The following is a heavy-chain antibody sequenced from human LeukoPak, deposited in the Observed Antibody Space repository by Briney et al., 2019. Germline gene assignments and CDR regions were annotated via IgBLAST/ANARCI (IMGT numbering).Heavy chain of an antibody. D-gene: IGHD3-10*01. J-gene: IGHJ4*02. CDR2: INHSGST. CDR1: GGSFSGYY. CDR3: ARSQNYYGSGDY. V-gene: IGHV4-34*01. Sequence: SETLSLTCAVYGGSFSGYYWSWVRQPPGKGLEWVGEINHSGSTNYNPSLKSRGTILLDTSKNKISLKLSSVTAADTAVYYCARSQNYYGSGDYWSQGTLVTVSS.